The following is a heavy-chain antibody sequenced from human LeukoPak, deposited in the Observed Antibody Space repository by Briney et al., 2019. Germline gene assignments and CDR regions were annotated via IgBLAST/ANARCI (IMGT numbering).Heavy chain of an antibody. J-gene: IGHJ4*02. CDR3: ARLITGTTTSDDY. Sequence: SETLSLTCTVSGGSISSSSYYWGWIRQPPGKGLEWIGSIYYSGSTNYNPSLKSRVTISVDTSKNQFSLKLSSVTAADTAVYYCARLITGTTTSDDYWGQGTLVTVSS. CDR1: GGSISSSSYY. CDR2: IYYSGST. V-gene: IGHV4-39*07. D-gene: IGHD1-7*01.